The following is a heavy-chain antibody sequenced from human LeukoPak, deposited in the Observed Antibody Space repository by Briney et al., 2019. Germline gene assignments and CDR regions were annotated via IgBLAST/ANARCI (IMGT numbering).Heavy chain of an antibody. CDR3: ARDNYDILTGYPLHAFDV. V-gene: IGHV4-31*03. Sequence: SQTLSLTCTVSGASIGSGGYYWGWIRQLPGRGLEWIGYIYNTGSTYYNPSLKSRVIISLDTSKNQFSLRLNSATVADMAVYYCARDNYDILTGYPLHAFDVWGQGTMVTVSS. J-gene: IGHJ3*01. CDR2: IYNTGST. CDR1: GASIGSGGYY. D-gene: IGHD3-9*01.